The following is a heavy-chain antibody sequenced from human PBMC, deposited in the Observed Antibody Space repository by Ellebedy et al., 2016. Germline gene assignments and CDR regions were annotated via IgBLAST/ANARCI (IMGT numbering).Heavy chain of an antibody. CDR3: ARGSDRTGWAPGYYFDS. Sequence: SETLSLXFTVSDGSIASSSWRWLRQPPGERPEWIGHIYYTGSTQYKVSLESRVTISVDRSKNQVSLRLTAVTAADTAVYYCARGSDRTGWAPGYYFDSWGQGTLVTVSS. V-gene: IGHV4-59*08. D-gene: IGHD6-19*01. CDR2: IYYTGST. CDR1: DGSIASSS. J-gene: IGHJ4*02.